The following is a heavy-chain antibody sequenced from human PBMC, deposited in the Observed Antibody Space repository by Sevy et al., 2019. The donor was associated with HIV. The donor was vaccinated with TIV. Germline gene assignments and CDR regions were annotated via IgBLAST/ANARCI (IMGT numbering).Heavy chain of an antibody. D-gene: IGHD2-2*01. CDR1: GFTFSDYY. CDR3: ARGGIVVVPAANNYNWFDP. V-gene: IGHV3-11*01. CDR2: ISSRGSTT. Sequence: GGSLRLSCAASGFTFSDYYMSWIRQAPGKGLEWVSYISSRGSTTYYADSVKGRFTISRDNAKNSLYLQMNSLRAEDTDLYYCARGGIVVVPAANNYNWFDPWGQGTLVSVSS. J-gene: IGHJ5*02.